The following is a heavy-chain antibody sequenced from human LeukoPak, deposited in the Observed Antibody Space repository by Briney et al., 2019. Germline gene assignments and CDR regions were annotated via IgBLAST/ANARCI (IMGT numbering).Heavy chain of an antibody. Sequence: ASVKVSCKASGYTFPGYYMHWVRQAPGQGLEWMGWINPNSGGTNYAQKFQGRVTMTRDTSISTAYMELSRLRSDDTAVYYCARVLKYYYDSSGYDDAFDIWGQGTMVTVSS. CDR3: ARVLKYYYDSSGYDDAFDI. CDR1: GYTFPGYY. J-gene: IGHJ3*02. D-gene: IGHD3-22*01. CDR2: INPNSGGT. V-gene: IGHV1-2*02.